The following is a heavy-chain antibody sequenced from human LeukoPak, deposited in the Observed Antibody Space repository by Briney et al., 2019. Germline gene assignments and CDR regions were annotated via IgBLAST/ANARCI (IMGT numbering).Heavy chain of an antibody. CDR2: INPSGGST. D-gene: IGHD3-22*01. CDR1: GYTFTSYY. CDR3: AGDSSGYSHYDY. V-gene: IGHV1-46*01. J-gene: IGHJ4*02. Sequence: ASVRVSCKASGYTFTSYYMHWVRPAPGQGLEWMGIINPSGGSTSYAQKFQGRVTMTRDTSTSTVYMELSSLRSEDTAVYYCAGDSSGYSHYDYWGQGTLVTVSS.